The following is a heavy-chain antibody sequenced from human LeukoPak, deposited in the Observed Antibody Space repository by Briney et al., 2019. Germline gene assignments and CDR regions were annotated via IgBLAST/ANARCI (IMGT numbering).Heavy chain of an antibody. D-gene: IGHD3-22*01. J-gene: IGHJ4*02. V-gene: IGHV5-51*01. Sequence: GESLKISCKGSGYSFTSYWIGWVRQMPGKGLEWMGIIYPGDSDTRYSPSFQGQVTISADKSISTAYLQWSSLKASDTAMYYCARHVKHYYDSSGYYPLTPFDYWGQGTLVTVSS. CDR2: IYPGDSDT. CDR1: GYSFTSYW. CDR3: ARHVKHYYDSSGYYPLTPFDY.